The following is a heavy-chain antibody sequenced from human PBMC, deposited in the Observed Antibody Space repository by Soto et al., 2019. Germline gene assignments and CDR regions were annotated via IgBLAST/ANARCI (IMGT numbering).Heavy chain of an antibody. CDR3: ARGFWRFNS. CDR1: GFTFNDFE. J-gene: IGHJ4*02. CDR2: IDGSGTTK. Sequence: EVQLLESGGGLVQPGGSLRLSCGVSGFTFNDFEMNWVRQAPGKGLEWLAYIDGSGTTKKYADSVRGRFTISRDNPNNSLFLQMSGQSASVSAIYYCARGFWRFNSGGQGTLVSVSS. V-gene: IGHV3-48*03.